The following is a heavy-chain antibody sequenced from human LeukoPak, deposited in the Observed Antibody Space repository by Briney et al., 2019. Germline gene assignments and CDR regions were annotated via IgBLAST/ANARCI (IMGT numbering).Heavy chain of an antibody. J-gene: IGHJ4*02. CDR1: GYTFTGYY. CDR3: ARTYYDFWSGYYTIDY. D-gene: IGHD3-3*01. CDR2: INPNSGGT. V-gene: IGHV1-2*02. Sequence: RASVKVSCKASGYTFTGYYMHWVRQAPGQGLEWMGWINPNSGGTNYAQKFQGRVTMTRDTSISTAYMELSRLRSDDTAVYYCARTYYDFWSGYYTIDYWGQGTLVTVSS.